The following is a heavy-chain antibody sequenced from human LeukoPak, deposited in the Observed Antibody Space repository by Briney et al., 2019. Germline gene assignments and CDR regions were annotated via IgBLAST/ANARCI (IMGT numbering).Heavy chain of an antibody. CDR1: GFTFNSYA. D-gene: IGHD5-18*01. J-gene: IGHJ6*03. CDR2: ISFDGSNK. V-gene: IGHV3-30-3*01. Sequence: GGSLRLSCAASGFTFNSYAMHWVRQAPGKGLEWVAVISFDGSNKYFADSVKGRFTISRDNSKNTLYLQMNSLRAEDTAVYYCARDGFSSGYGWGGGYYYYYMDVWGTGTTVTVSS. CDR3: ARDGFSSGYGWGGGYYYYYMDV.